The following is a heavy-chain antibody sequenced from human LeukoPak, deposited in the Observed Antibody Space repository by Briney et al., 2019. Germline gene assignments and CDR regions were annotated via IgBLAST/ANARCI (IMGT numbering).Heavy chain of an antibody. D-gene: IGHD6-13*01. V-gene: IGHV3-21*06. CDR1: GFTFSDYS. J-gene: IGHJ4*02. CDR2: IFRRKSYI. CDR3: ARVSRVAYSSSWYLDY. Sequence: GGSLRLSCAASGFTFSDYSMNWVRQAPGEGLEWVSSIFRRKSYIYYSDSVTGRFTISRDDAKNPLYLKMNSLRADDTAMYYCARVSRVAYSSSWYLDYWGQGTLVTVSS.